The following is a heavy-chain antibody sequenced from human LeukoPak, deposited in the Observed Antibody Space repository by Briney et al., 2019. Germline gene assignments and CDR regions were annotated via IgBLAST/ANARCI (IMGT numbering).Heavy chain of an antibody. CDR2: ISSSGSGK. CDR1: GFTFSSYG. Sequence: GGSLRLSCAASGFTFSSYGMSWIRQAPGKGLEWVSYISSSGSGKYYADSVKGRFTISRDNAKKSLYLQMNSLRAEDTAVYYCARSAGWTPFDPWGQGTLVTVSS. V-gene: IGHV3-48*04. D-gene: IGHD3/OR15-3a*01. J-gene: IGHJ5*02. CDR3: ARSAGWTPFDP.